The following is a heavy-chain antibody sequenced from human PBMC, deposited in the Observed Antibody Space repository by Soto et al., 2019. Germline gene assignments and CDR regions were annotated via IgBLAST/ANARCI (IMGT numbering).Heavy chain of an antibody. D-gene: IGHD3-10*01. CDR3: ATHMVRGLYYYYGMDV. Sequence: ASVKVSCQVSGYSLTELSMHWVRQAPGKGLEWMGGFDPEDGETIYAQKFQGRVTMTEDTSTDTAYMELSSLRSEDTAVYYCATHMVRGLYYYYGMDVWGQGTTVTVSS. V-gene: IGHV1-24*01. CDR2: FDPEDGET. J-gene: IGHJ6*02. CDR1: GYSLTELS.